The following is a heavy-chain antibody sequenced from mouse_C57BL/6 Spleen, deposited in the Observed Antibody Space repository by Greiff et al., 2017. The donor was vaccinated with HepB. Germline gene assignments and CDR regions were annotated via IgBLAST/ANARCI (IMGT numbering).Heavy chain of an antibody. V-gene: IGHV5-9*01. D-gene: IGHD1-1*01. Sequence: DVHLVESGGGLVKPGGSLKLSCAASGFTFSSYTMSWVRQTPEKRLEWVATISGGGGNTYYPDSVKGRFTISRDNAKNTLYLQMSSLRSEDTALYYCARLGSSYYFDYWGQGTTLTFSS. CDR3: ARLGSSYYFDY. CDR1: GFTFSSYT. J-gene: IGHJ2*01. CDR2: ISGGGGNT.